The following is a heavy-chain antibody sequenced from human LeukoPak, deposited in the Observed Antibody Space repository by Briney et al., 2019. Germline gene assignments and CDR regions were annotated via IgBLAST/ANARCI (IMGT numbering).Heavy chain of an antibody. Sequence: AGGSLRLSCAASEFTFSSYWMSWVRQAPGKGLEWVANIKQDGGQIYYLESVKGRFTVSRDNAKNSLYLQMNSLRAEDTAVYYCARLGARQMLEYWGQGTPVTISS. V-gene: IGHV3-7*01. CDR2: IKQDGGQI. D-gene: IGHD4-17*01. CDR3: ARLGARQMLEY. CDR1: EFTFSSYW. J-gene: IGHJ4*02.